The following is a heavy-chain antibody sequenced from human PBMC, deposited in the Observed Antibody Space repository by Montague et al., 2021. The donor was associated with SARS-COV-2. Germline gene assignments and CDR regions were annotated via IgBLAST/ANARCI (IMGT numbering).Heavy chain of an antibody. J-gene: IGHJ4*02. CDR2: ISSSSSYI. D-gene: IGHD3-22*01. V-gene: IGHV3-21*01. CDR1: GFTFSSYS. Sequence: SLRLPCAASGFTFSSYSMNWVRQAPGKGLEWVSSISSSSSYIYYADSVKGRFTISRDNAKNSLYLQMNSLRAEDTAVYYCARDGDYYDSSGILDYWGQGTLDTVSS. CDR3: ARDGDYYDSSGILDY.